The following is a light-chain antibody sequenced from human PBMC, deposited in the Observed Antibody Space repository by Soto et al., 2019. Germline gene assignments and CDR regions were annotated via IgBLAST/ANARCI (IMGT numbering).Light chain of an antibody. Sequence: DIQMTQSPSTLSASVGDRVIITCRASQSISSWLAWYQQKPGKAPNLLIYKASSLESGVPSRFSGSGSGTEFTLTISSLQPDDFATYYCQQYNSYPYTFGQGTKVEIK. CDR1: QSISSW. V-gene: IGKV1-5*03. CDR3: QQYNSYPYT. J-gene: IGKJ2*01. CDR2: KAS.